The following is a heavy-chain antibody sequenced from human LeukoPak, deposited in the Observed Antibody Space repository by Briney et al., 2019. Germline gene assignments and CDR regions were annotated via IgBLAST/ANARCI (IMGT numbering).Heavy chain of an antibody. CDR1: GFTFSTYG. CDR3: AKGFHESPTSFLIHL. D-gene: IGHD2-21*01. V-gene: IGHV3-30*18. J-gene: IGHJ4*02. CDR2: ISYDGKTE. Sequence: GGSLRLSCAASGFTFSTYGMHWVRQAPGKGLEWVAVISYDGKTEIYGDSVKGRLTISRDNSKNALYLQMDSLRTEDTAVYYCAKGFHESPTSFLIHLWGQGTLVTVSS.